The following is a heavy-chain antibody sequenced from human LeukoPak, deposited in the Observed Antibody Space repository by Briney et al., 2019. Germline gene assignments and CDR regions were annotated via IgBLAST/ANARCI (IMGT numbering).Heavy chain of an antibody. CDR3: AKEACSGGSCYGTVLPGDY. D-gene: IGHD2-15*01. J-gene: IGHJ4*02. Sequence: GGSLRLSRAASGFTFSSYAMSWVRQAPGKGLEWVSAISGSGGSTYYADSVKGRFTISRDNSKNTLYLQMNSLRAEDTAVYYCAKEACSGGSCYGTVLPGDYWGQGTLVTVSS. CDR1: GFTFSSYA. V-gene: IGHV3-23*01. CDR2: ISGSGGST.